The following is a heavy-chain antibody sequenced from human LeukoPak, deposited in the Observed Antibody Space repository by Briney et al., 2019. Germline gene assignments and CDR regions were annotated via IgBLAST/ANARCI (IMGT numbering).Heavy chain of an antibody. CDR3: ARGGYCTGTNCRNWFDS. V-gene: IGHV1-18*01. J-gene: IGHJ5*01. CDR2: ISAYNGNT. CDR1: GYTFTSYG. D-gene: IGHD2-2*01. Sequence: ASVKVSCKASGYTFTSYGISWVRQAPGQGLEWMGWISAYNGNTNYAQKFQGRVTITTDTSTSTAYMELRSLRSDDTALYYCARGGYCTGTNCRNWFDSWGQGTLVTVSS.